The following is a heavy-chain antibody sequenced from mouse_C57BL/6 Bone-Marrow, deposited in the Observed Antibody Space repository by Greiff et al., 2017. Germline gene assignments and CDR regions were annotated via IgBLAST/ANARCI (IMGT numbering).Heavy chain of an antibody. CDR1: GFTFTDYY. J-gene: IGHJ2*01. V-gene: IGHV7-3*01. Sequence: EVHLVESGGGLVQPGGSLSLSCAASGFTFTDYYMSWVRQPPGKALEWFGFIRNKANGYTTEYRASVKGRFTISRDNSPGILHLHMHALRAEDSDTYYCARYYSGFDYWGQGTTLTVSS. D-gene: IGHD5-1*01. CDR2: IRNKANGYTT. CDR3: ARYYSGFDY.